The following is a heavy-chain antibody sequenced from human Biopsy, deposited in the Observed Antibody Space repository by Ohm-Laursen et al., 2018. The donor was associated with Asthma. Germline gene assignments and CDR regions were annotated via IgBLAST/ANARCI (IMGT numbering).Heavy chain of an antibody. CDR3: AKRRGYSGHDNDY. V-gene: IGHV3-30*18. Sequence: SLRLSCAASGFAFDSYAMYWVRQSPGKGLEWVAVISYDGNHKFYEDSVKGRFTISRDNSKNTLYLQMNSLRTEDTAVYYCAKRRGYSGHDNDYWGQGTLVIVST. D-gene: IGHD5-12*01. J-gene: IGHJ4*02. CDR2: ISYDGNHK. CDR1: GFAFDSYA.